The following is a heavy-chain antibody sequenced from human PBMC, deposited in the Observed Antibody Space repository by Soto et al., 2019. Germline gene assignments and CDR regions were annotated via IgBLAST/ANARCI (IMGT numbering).Heavy chain of an antibody. CDR1: GGSFSGYY. Sequence: ASETLSLTCAVYGGSFSGYYWSWIRQPPGKGLEWIGEINHSGSTNYNPSLKSRVTISVDTSKNQFSLKLSSVTAADTAVYYCARGYRAYNWFDPWGQGTLVTVSS. CDR3: ARGYRAYNWFDP. D-gene: IGHD3-16*02. V-gene: IGHV4-34*01. J-gene: IGHJ5*02. CDR2: INHSGST.